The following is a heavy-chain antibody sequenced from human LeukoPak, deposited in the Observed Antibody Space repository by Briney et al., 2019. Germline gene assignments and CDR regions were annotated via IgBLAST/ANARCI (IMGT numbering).Heavy chain of an antibody. CDR2: ISWDGGST. J-gene: IGHJ4*02. CDR1: GFTFDDYT. V-gene: IGHV3-43*01. Sequence: GGSLRLSCAASGFTFDDYTMHWVRQAPGKGLEWVSLISWDGGSTYYADSVKGRFTISRDNSKNSLYLQMNSLRAEDTAVYYCARRALSSGYYPQFDYWGQGTLVTVSS. D-gene: IGHD3-22*01. CDR3: ARRALSSGYYPQFDY.